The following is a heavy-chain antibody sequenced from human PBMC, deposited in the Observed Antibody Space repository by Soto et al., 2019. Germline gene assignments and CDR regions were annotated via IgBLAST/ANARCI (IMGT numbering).Heavy chain of an antibody. D-gene: IGHD2-15*01. CDR1: GFTFSSYA. V-gene: IGHV3-23*01. CDR2: ISGSGGST. CDR3: EERSGEIWACSGGSCYLFAS. Sequence: EVQLLESGGGLVQPGGSLRLSCAASGFTFSSYAMSWVRQAPGKGLEWVSAISGSGGSTYYGDSVKGRFTISRDNSKNERHLELNSRRAQDTAVYSCEERSGEIWACSGGSCYLFASWGQGALITVFS. J-gene: IGHJ4*02.